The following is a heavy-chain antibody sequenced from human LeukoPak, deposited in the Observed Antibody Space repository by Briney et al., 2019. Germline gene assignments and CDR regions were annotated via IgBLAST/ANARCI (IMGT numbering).Heavy chain of an antibody. CDR1: GFTLSSYG. Sequence: GGSLRLSCAASGFTLSSYGMHWVRQAPGKGLERVAFIRYDGSNKYYADSVKGRFTISRDNSKNTLYLQMNSLRAEDTAVYYCARVTGSGIGRAFYFDYWGQGTLVTVSS. D-gene: IGHD1-26*01. V-gene: IGHV3-30*02. CDR3: ARVTGSGIGRAFYFDY. CDR2: IRYDGSNK. J-gene: IGHJ4*02.